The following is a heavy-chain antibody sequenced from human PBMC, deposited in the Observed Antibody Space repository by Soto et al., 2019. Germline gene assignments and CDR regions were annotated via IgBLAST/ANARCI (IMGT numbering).Heavy chain of an antibody. Sequence: QVQLQQWGAGLLKPSETLSLTCAVYGGSFSGYQWTWIRQTPGKGLELIGQINDIGNINYNPSLKSRVTILVDTAKKQIALKLSSVTAADTAVYYCARGLILWFGELSRRGGYYYYMDVWGKGTTVTVSS. V-gene: IGHV4-34*01. CDR2: INDIGNI. CDR1: GGSFSGYQ. CDR3: ARGLILWFGELSRRGGYYYYMDV. D-gene: IGHD3-10*01. J-gene: IGHJ6*03.